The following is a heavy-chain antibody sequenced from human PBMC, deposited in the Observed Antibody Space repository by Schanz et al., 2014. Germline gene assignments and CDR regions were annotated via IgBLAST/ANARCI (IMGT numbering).Heavy chain of an antibody. CDR3: AKDGPGGSGSYSADGDMDV. J-gene: IGHJ6*02. CDR1: GFSFSSYA. D-gene: IGHD3-10*01. V-gene: IGHV3-48*01. CDR2: VSRSTPDI. Sequence: EVQLLESGGGLVEPGGSLRLSCAASGFSFSSYAMGWVRQARGKGLEWVSYVSRSTPDIYYADSVKGRFTMSRDNAKNSVFLQMNSLRAEDTAVYYCAKDGPGGSGSYSADGDMDVWGQGTTVTVSS.